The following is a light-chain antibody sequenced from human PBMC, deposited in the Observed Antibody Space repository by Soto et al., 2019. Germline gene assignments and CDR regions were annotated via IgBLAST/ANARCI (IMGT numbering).Light chain of an antibody. CDR2: RNN. Sequence: QSVLTEPPLASGTPGQRVTISCSGSRSNIGSNYVYWYQQLPGTAPKLLIYRNNQRPSGVPDQFSGSKSGSSASLAISGLRSEDEADYYSAAREDSLSGRVFGGGTKLTVL. J-gene: IGLJ3*02. CDR3: AAREDSLSGRV. CDR1: RSNIGSNY. V-gene: IGLV1-47*01.